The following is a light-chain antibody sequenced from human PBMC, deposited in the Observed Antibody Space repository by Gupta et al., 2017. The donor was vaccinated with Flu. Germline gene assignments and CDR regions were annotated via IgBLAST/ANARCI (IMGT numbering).Light chain of an antibody. CDR3: QVWVASNAF. Sequence: ALGKTARITCGGDNIGSISVHWYQQRPGQAPLLIIYKNNKRPSGLPDRFSGSNSGSTATLTIDEAQAGDEADYYCQVWVASNAFFGGGTKLTVL. CDR1: NIGSIS. J-gene: IGLJ2*01. CDR2: KNN. V-gene: IGLV3-9*02.